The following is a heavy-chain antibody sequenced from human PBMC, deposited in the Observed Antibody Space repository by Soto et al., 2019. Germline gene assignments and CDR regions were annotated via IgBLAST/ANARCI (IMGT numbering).Heavy chain of an antibody. CDR1: GFTVSNNY. J-gene: IGHJ3*02. CDR3: AKDQQPIPDAFDI. D-gene: IGHD6-13*01. Sequence: GGSLRLSCAVSGFTVSNNYMSWVRQAPGKGLEGVSVIYSGGYTAYGDSVKGRFTISRDNSKNTLYLQMNSLRAEDTAVYYCAKDQQPIPDAFDIWGQGTMVTVSS. CDR2: IYSGGYT. V-gene: IGHV3-53*01.